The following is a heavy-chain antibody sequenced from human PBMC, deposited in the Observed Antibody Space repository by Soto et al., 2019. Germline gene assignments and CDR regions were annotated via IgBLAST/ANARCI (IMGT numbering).Heavy chain of an antibody. V-gene: IGHV3-74*01. D-gene: IGHD4-17*01. CDR3: ASCPRGEFDY. J-gene: IGHJ4*02. CDR1: GFTFSSYW. Sequence: EVQLVESGGGLVQPGGSLRLSCAASGFTFSSYWMHWVRQAPGKGLVWVSRINSDGSSTSYADSVKGRFTISRDNAKNTPYLPMNSLRAEDTAVYYCASCPRGEFDYWGQGTLVTVSS. CDR2: INSDGSST.